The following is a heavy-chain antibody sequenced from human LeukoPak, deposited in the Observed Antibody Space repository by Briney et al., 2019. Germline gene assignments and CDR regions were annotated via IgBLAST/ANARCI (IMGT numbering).Heavy chain of an antibody. CDR3: ARGDYRYGYNY. V-gene: IGHV4-34*01. CDR1: GGSFSGYY. Sequence: KPSETLSLTCAVYGGSFSGYYWSWLRQPPGKGLEWIGEINHSGSTNYNPSLKSRVTISVDTSKNQFSLKLNSVTAADTAVYYCARGDYRYGYNYWGRGTLVTVSS. D-gene: IGHD5-18*01. J-gene: IGHJ4*02. CDR2: INHSGST.